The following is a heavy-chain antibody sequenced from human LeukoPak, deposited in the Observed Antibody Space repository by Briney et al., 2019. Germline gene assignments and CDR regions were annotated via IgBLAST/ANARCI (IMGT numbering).Heavy chain of an antibody. D-gene: IGHD1-26*01. V-gene: IGHV3-66*01. CDR1: GFSVSGYY. Sequence: PGGSLRLSCAASGFSVSGYYMSWVRQAPEKGLEWVSVTWTAGSSNYAASVEGRFTDSRDNSKNTLFQQMNSLRDKDTAVYYCVRGPSGNPTDSWGQGTLVTVSS. J-gene: IGHJ5*01. CDR3: VRGPSGNPTDS. CDR2: TWTAGSS.